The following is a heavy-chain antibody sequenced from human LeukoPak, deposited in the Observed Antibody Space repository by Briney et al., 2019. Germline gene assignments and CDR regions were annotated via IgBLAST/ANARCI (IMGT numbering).Heavy chain of an antibody. CDR3: ARGRITISYYMDV. D-gene: IGHD3-9*01. CDR2: IYSGGAT. V-gene: IGHV3-53*01. J-gene: IGHJ6*03. Sequence: GGSLRLSCVASGFTVSNNYMSWVRQAPGKGLEWVSVIYSGGATYYADSVRGRFTFSRDNSKNTVYLQMNSLRAEDTAVYYCARGRITISYYMDVWGKGTTVTVSS. CDR1: GFTVSNNY.